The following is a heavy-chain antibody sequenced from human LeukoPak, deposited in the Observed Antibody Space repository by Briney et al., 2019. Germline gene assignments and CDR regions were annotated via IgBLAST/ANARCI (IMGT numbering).Heavy chain of an antibody. J-gene: IGHJ3*02. D-gene: IGHD3-22*01. V-gene: IGHV3-48*03. CDR2: ISSSGSTI. CDR3: ATTLNYYDSSAHDAFDI. Sequence: GGSLRLSCAASGFTFSSYEMNWVRQAPGKGLEWVSYISSSGSTIYYADSVKGRFTISRDNAKNSLYLQMNSLRAEDTAVYYCATTLNYYDSSAHDAFDIWGQGTMVTVSS. CDR1: GFTFSSYE.